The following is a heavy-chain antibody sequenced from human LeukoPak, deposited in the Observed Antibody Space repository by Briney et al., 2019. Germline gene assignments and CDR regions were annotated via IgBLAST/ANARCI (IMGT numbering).Heavy chain of an antibody. CDR1: GFSFSTYT. CDR3: ASNSKIRGKGTDY. V-gene: IGHV3-48*04. Sequence: GGSLRLSCAASGFSFSTYTMNWVRQAPGKGLEWVSYISSSSDTLLYADSVKGRFIISRDNAKNSLSLQMNSLRAEDTAVYYCASNSKIRGKGTDYWGQGTLVTVSS. D-gene: IGHD2/OR15-2a*01. CDR2: ISSSSDTL. J-gene: IGHJ4*02.